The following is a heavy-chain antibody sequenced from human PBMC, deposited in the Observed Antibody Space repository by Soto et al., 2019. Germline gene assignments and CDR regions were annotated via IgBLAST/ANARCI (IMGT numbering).Heavy chain of an antibody. CDR2: ISSNGVGT. Sequence: VQLAESGGGLAQPGGSLRLSRATSGFTLSGYAMDWARQAPGKGLEYVSGISSNGVGTYYANSVQGRFTISRDNSKNTVYLQMGSLRPEDMAVYYCARRARPDFYYMDVWGKGTTVTVSS. D-gene: IGHD6-6*01. CDR1: GFTLSGYA. V-gene: IGHV3-64*01. J-gene: IGHJ6*03. CDR3: ARRARPDFYYMDV.